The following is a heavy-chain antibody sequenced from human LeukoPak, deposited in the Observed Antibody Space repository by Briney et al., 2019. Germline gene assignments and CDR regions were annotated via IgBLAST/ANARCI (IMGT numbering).Heavy chain of an antibody. D-gene: IGHD3-3*01. V-gene: IGHV3-21*01. CDR2: INNVGSHI. Sequence: PGGSLRLSCAASGFTFSSSAMNWVRQAPGKGLEWVSSINNVGSHIYYADSVKGRFTISRDNAKNSLYLQMNSLRAEDTAVYYCARDDFWSGSDYWGQGTLVTVSS. CDR1: GFTFSSSA. CDR3: ARDDFWSGSDY. J-gene: IGHJ4*02.